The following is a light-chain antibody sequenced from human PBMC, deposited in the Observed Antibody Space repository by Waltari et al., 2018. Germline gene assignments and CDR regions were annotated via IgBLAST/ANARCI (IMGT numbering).Light chain of an antibody. CDR3: QQYEDVPYT. Sequence: DIQMTQSPSSLSASVGDRVTITCQASQDISTYLNWYQQKPGKAPKLLIYDVSNLEKGVPSRFSGGGSETEFSFTISSLQSEDIATYYCQQYEDVPYTFCQGTKLMIK. CDR1: QDISTY. V-gene: IGKV1-33*01. CDR2: DVS. J-gene: IGKJ2*01.